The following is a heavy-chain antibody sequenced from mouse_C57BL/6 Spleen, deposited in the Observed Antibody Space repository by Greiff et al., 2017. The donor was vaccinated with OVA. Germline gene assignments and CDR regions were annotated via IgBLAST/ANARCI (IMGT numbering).Heavy chain of an antibody. V-gene: IGHV1-53*01. CDR3: ARFEAYYSNPFAY. D-gene: IGHD2-5*01. CDR2: INPSNGGT. J-gene: IGHJ3*01. CDR1: GYTFTSYW. Sequence: VQLQQPGTELVKPGASVKLSCKASGYTFTSYWMHWVKQRPGQGLEWIGNINPSNGGTNYNEKFKSKATLTVDKSSTTAYMQLSSLTSEDSAVYYCARFEAYYSNPFAYWGQGTLVTVSA.